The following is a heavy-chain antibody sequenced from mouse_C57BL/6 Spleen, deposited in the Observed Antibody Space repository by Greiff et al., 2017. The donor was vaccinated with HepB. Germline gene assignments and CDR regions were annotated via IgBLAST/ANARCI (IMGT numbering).Heavy chain of an antibody. CDR1: GYTFTSYW. CDR3: AKGGTYYSNYAAY. CDR2: IDPNSGGT. D-gene: IGHD2-5*01. Sequence: QVQLQQPGAELVKPGASVKLSCKASGYTFTSYWMHWVKQRPGRGLEWIGRIDPNSGGTKYNEKFKGKATLTVDKSSSTAYMELRSLTSEDSAVYYCAKGGTYYSNYAAYWGQGTLVTVSA. V-gene: IGHV1-62-3*01. J-gene: IGHJ3*01.